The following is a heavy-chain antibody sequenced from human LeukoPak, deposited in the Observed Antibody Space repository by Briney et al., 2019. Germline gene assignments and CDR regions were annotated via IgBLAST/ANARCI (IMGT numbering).Heavy chain of an antibody. D-gene: IGHD3-16*02. CDR2: IKQDGSEK. J-gene: IGHJ4*02. V-gene: IGHV3-7*03. CDR3: ARGFDFMITFGGVIAGTFDY. Sequence: GGSLRLSCAASGFTFSSYWMSWVRQAPGKGLEWVANIKQDGSEKYYVDSVKGRFTISRDNAKNSLYLQMNSLRAEDTAVYYCARGFDFMITFGGVIAGTFDYWGQGPLVTVSS. CDR1: GFTFSSYW.